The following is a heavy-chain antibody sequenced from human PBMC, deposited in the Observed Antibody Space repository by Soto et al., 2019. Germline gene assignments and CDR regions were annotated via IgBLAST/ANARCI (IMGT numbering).Heavy chain of an antibody. CDR3: AKDRGYDFWSGYYPSGMDV. J-gene: IGHJ6*02. Sequence: EVQLLESGGGLVQPGGSLRLSCAASGFTFSSYAMSWVRQATGKGLEWVSAISGSGGSTYYADSVKGRFTISRDNTKNTLYLQMNSLRAEDTAVYYCAKDRGYDFWSGYYPSGMDVWGQGTTVTVSS. V-gene: IGHV3-23*01. CDR1: GFTFSSYA. CDR2: ISGSGGST. D-gene: IGHD3-3*01.